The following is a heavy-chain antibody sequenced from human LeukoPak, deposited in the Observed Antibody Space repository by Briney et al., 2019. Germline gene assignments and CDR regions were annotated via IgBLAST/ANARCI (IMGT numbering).Heavy chain of an antibody. CDR1: GFTFSSYW. J-gene: IGHJ3*02. D-gene: IGHD1-26*01. CDR2: IKQDGSEK. V-gene: IGHV3-7*01. CDR3: ATDSRIVGATGASDI. Sequence: GGSLRLSCAASGFTFSSYWMSWVRQAPGKGLEWVANIKQDGSEKHYVDSVKGRFTISRDNAKNSLYLQMNSLRAEDTAVYYCATDSRIVGATGASDIWGQGTMVTVSS.